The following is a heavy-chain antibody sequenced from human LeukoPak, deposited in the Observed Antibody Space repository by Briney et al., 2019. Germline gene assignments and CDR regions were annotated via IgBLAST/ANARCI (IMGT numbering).Heavy chain of an antibody. CDR1: DYIFASYG. CDR3: ASNDAQAAGSRSLHY. CDR2: ISTYNGNT. D-gene: IGHD6-13*01. Sequence: GASVKVSCKASDYIFASYGFNWVRQAPGQGLEWMGWISTYNGNTNYAQKLQGRVTMTTDTSTSTAYMELRSLRSDDTAVYYCASNDAQAAGSRSLHYWGQGTLVTVSS. V-gene: IGHV1-18*01. J-gene: IGHJ4*02.